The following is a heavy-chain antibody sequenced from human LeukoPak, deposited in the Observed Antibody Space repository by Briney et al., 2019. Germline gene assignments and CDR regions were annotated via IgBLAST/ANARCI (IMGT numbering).Heavy chain of an antibody. Sequence: GGSLRLSCGASGFTVSSNYMSWVRQAPGKGLEWVSVIYSGGSTYYADSVKGRFTISRDNSKNTLYLQMNSLRAEDTAVYYCARHTAMAPKLDYWGQGTLVTVSS. V-gene: IGHV3-53*01. J-gene: IGHJ4*02. CDR2: IYSGGST. CDR3: ARHTAMAPKLDY. D-gene: IGHD5-18*01. CDR1: GFTVSSNY.